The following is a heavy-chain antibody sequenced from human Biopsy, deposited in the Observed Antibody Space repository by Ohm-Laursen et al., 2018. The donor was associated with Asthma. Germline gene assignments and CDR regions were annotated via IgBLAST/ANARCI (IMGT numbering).Heavy chain of an antibody. CDR3: ARTYYDFLTGQVKDVFGV. J-gene: IGHJ3*01. D-gene: IGHD3-9*01. Sequence: ASVKVSRKASGYTFINFAIHWVRQAPGQRLEWMGWVNTGNGDTKYSQKFQGRVTITRDTSASTAYMELRSLRSEDTATYYCARTYYDFLTGQVKDVFGVWGQGTMVTVSS. V-gene: IGHV1-3*04. CDR1: GYTFINFA. CDR2: VNTGNGDT.